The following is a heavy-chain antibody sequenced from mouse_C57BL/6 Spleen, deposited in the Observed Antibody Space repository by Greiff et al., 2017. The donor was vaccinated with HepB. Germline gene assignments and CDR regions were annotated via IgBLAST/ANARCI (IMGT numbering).Heavy chain of an antibody. CDR3: ARGRIYYGNYDYAMDY. CDR2: INYDGSST. J-gene: IGHJ4*01. Sequence: EVKLVESEGGLVHPGSSMKLSCTASGFTFSDYYMAWVRQVPEKGLEWVANINYDGSSTYYLDSLKSRFIISRDNAKNILYLQMSSLKSEDTATYYCARGRIYYGNYDYAMDYWGQGTSVTVSS. V-gene: IGHV5-16*01. CDR1: GFTFSDYY. D-gene: IGHD2-1*01.